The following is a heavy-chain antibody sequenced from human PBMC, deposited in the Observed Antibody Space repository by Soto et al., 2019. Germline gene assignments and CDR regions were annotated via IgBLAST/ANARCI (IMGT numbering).Heavy chain of an antibody. J-gene: IGHJ6*03. D-gene: IGHD3-10*01. CDR2: INHSGST. V-gene: IGHV4-34*01. Sequence: SETLSLTCAVYGGSFSGYYWSWIRQPPGKGLEWIGEINHSGSTNYNPSLKSRVTISVDTSKNQFSLKLSSVTAADTAVYYCARGLEFVDYYGSGSYVDYMDVWGKGTTVTVSS. CDR3: ARGLEFVDYYGSGSYVDYMDV. CDR1: GGSFSGYY.